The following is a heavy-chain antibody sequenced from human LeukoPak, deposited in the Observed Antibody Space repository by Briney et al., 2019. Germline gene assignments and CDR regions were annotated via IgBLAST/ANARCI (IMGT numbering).Heavy chain of an antibody. J-gene: IGHJ3*02. Sequence: ASVKVSCKASGDTFSSYVISWVRQAPGQGLEWMGWINAGNANTKYSQKFQGRVTITRDTSASTAYMELSSLRSEDTAVYYCARGEIVITFGSSRPGDAFDIWGQGTKVTVSS. D-gene: IGHD3-16*01. V-gene: IGHV1-3*01. CDR1: GDTFSSYV. CDR2: INAGNANT. CDR3: ARGEIVITFGSSRPGDAFDI.